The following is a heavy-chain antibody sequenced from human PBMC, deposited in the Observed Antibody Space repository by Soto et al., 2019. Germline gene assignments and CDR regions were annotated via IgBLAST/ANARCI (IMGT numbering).Heavy chain of an antibody. CDR2: IDPSDSYT. D-gene: IGHD3-10*01. CDR1: GYSFTSYW. CDR3: ERCRGDAHWFDT. J-gene: IGHJ5*02. V-gene: IGHV5-10-1*01. Sequence: GDSLKICCKGSGYSFTSYWISWVRQMPGKGLEWMGRIDPSDSYTNYSPSFQGHVTISADKSISTAYLQWSSLKASDTAMYYCERCRGDAHWFDTWVQGTLVTVSS.